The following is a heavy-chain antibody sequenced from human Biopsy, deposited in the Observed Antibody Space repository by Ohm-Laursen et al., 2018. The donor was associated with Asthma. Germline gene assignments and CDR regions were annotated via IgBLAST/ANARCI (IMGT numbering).Heavy chain of an antibody. CDR1: GFTFSSYW. Sequence: SLRLSCTASGFTFSSYWMHWVRQAPGKGLVWVSRINSDGSSTSYADSAKGRFTISRDNSKNTLYLQMNSLRAEDTAVYYCARDFYDSSGYLHFDYWGQGTLVTVSS. CDR2: INSDGSST. V-gene: IGHV3-74*01. D-gene: IGHD3-22*01. J-gene: IGHJ4*02. CDR3: ARDFYDSSGYLHFDY.